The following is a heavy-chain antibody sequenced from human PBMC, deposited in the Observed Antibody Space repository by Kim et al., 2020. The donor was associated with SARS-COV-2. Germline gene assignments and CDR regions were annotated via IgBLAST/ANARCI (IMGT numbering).Heavy chain of an antibody. J-gene: IGHJ4*02. CDR1: GGSITGYY. D-gene: IGHD3-22*01. Sequence: SETLSLTCTVSGGSITGYYWSWIRQSPGKGLVWIGYIYHTGSTDYNPSLRSRVTISVDTSKNHFSLKLTSVTAADTAVYYCARTNYDSSGYYSSLDSWGQGTLVTVSS. V-gene: IGHV4-59*01. CDR3: ARTNYDSSGYYSSLDS. CDR2: IYHTGST.